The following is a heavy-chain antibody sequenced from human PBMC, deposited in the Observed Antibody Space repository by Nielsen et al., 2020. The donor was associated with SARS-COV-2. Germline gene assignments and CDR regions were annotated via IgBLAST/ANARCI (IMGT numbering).Heavy chain of an antibody. Sequence: ASVKVSCKASGYTFTSYAMHWVRQAPGQRLEWMGWINAGNGNTKYSQKFQGRVTITRDTSASTAYMELSSLRSEDTAVYYCARDSGSDSIFWFDPWAREPWSPSPQ. CDR2: INAGNGNT. V-gene: IGHV1-3*01. CDR1: GYTFTSYA. CDR3: ARDSGSDSIFWFDP. D-gene: IGHD3-10*01. J-gene: IGHJ5*02.